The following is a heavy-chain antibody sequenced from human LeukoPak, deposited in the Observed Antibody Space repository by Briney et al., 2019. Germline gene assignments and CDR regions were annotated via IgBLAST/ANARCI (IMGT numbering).Heavy chain of an antibody. D-gene: IGHD3-3*01. CDR2: MNPNSGNT. J-gene: IGHJ4*02. V-gene: IGHV1-8*01. CDR1: GYTFTSYD. CDR3: ARGSPYDFWSGYYMGTQRYYFDY. Sequence: ASVKVSCKASGYTFTSYDINWVRQATGQGLEWMGWMNPNSGNTGYAQKFQGRVTMTRNTPISTAYMELSSLRSEDTAVYYCARGSPYDFWSGYYMGTQRYYFDYWGQGTLVTVSS.